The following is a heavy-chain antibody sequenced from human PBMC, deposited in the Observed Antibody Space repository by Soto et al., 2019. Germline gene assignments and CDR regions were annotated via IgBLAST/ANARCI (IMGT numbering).Heavy chain of an antibody. CDR2: IYYSGNT. CDR1: GGSISSADYY. V-gene: IGHV4-31*03. Sequence: PSETLSLTCSVSGGSISSADYYWTWIRQHAGKGLEWIGYIYYSGNTYYSPSLQSRLSISLATSKNQFSLKLFSVTAADTAMYYCARGSFFSSSSWFGPWGQGTLVTVSS. D-gene: IGHD6-6*01. J-gene: IGHJ5*02. CDR3: ARGSFFSSSSWFGP.